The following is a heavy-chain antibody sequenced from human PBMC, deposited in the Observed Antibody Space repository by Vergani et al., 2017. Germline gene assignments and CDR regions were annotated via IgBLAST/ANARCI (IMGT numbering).Heavy chain of an antibody. CDR1: GFTFSSYS. CDR3: ATDPTPSISDGSVNYFDY. Sequence: EVQLVESGGGLVKPGGSLRLSCAASGFTFSSYSMNWVRQAPGKGLEWVSSISSSSSYIYDADAVKGRFTISRENAKNSLYLQMNSLRAEDTAVYYCATDPTPSISDGSVNYFDYWGQGTLVTVSS. CDR2: ISSSSSYI. V-gene: IGHV3-21*01. J-gene: IGHJ4*02. D-gene: IGHD3-10*01.